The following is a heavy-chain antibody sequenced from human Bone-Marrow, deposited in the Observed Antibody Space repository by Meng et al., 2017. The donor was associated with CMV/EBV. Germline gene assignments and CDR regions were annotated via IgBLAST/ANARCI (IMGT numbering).Heavy chain of an antibody. CDR2: IYHSGST. CDR3: ARSYDFWSGYYQINYYYGMDV. D-gene: IGHD3-3*01. Sequence: GSLRLSCAVSGGSISSSNWWSWVRQPPGKGLEWIGEIYHSGSTNYNPSLKSRVTISVDKSKNQFSLKLSSVTAADTAVYYCARSYDFWSGYYQINYYYGMDVWGQGTTVTVSS. CDR1: GGSISSSNW. V-gene: IGHV4-4*02. J-gene: IGHJ6*02.